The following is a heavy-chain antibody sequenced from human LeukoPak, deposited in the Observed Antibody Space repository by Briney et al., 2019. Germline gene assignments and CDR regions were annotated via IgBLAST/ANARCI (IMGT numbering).Heavy chain of an antibody. Sequence: SETLSLTCTVSGGSISSYYWSWIRQPPGKGLEWIGYIYYSGTTNYNPSLKSRVTISVDTSKNQFSLKLSSVTAADTAVYYCARGGSYGSRWGQGTLVTVSS. CDR2: IYYSGTT. CDR3: ARGGSYGSR. J-gene: IGHJ4*02. D-gene: IGHD5-18*01. CDR1: GGSISSYY. V-gene: IGHV4-59*01.